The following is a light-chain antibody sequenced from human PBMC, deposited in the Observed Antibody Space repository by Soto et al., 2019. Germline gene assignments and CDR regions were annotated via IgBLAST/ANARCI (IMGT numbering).Light chain of an antibody. CDR3: MHHSQWPVT. V-gene: IGKV2-30*01. CDR1: QSLVYKDGNTY. CDR2: KIS. Sequence: DIVMTQSPLSLPVTLGQPASISCRSSQSLVYKDGNTYLTWLQQRPGQSPRRLIYKISNRDSGVPDRFRGSGSGTDFTLKISRVEAEDVGVYYCMHHSQWPVTFGQGTRLDIK. J-gene: IGKJ5*01.